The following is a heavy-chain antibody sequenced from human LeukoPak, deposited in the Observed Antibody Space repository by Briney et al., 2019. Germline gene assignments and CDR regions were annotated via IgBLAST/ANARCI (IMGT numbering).Heavy chain of an antibody. D-gene: IGHD3-10*01. J-gene: IGHJ4*02. V-gene: IGHV1-69*05. Sequence: ASVKVSCKASGGTFSNYAISWVRQAPGQGLEWMGGIIPIFGTTNYAQMFQGRVTITTDESTSTAYMELSSLRSEDTAVYYCAKDGDEGCADYWGQGTLVTVSS. CDR3: AKDGDEGCADY. CDR2: IIPIFGTT. CDR1: GGTFSNYA.